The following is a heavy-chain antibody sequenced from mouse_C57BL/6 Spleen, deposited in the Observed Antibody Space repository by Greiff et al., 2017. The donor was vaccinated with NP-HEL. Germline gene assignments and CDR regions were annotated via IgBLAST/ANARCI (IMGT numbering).Heavy chain of an antibody. Sequence: VQLQQSGPELVKPGASVKISCKASGYTFTDYYMNWVKQSHGKSLEWIGDINPNNGGTSYHQKFTGKATLTVDKSSSTAYMELRSLTSEDSAVYYCARRGITTVEAYFDYWGQGTTLTVSS. CDR1: GYTFTDYY. J-gene: IGHJ2*01. V-gene: IGHV1-26*01. CDR2: INPNNGGT. D-gene: IGHD1-1*01. CDR3: ARRGITTVEAYFDY.